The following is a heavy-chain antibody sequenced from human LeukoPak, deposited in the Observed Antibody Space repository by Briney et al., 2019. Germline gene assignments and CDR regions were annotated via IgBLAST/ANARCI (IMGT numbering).Heavy chain of an antibody. D-gene: IGHD1-1*01. V-gene: IGHV1-18*01. J-gene: IGHJ5*02. CDR3: ASGSLRYNSWFDP. CDR2: ISAYNGNT. Sequence: ASVKVSCKASGYTFTSYGISWVRQAPGQGLEWMGWISAYNGNTNYAQKFQGRVTMTRDMSTSTVYMELSSLRSEDTAVYYCASGSLRYNSWFDPWGQGTLVTVSS. CDR1: GYTFTSYG.